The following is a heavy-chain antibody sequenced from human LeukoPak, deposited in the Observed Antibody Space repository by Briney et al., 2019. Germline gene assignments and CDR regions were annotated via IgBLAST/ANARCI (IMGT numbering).Heavy chain of an antibody. CDR2: ITGSGTTT. Sequence: PGGSLRLSCAVSGFTFSSNAMSWVRQPPGKGLEWVSAITGSGTTTNYADSVKGRFIISRDNSKNTLYLQMNSLRAEDTAVYYCAREPYYYDSSGYYSFDYWGQGTLVTVSS. D-gene: IGHD3-22*01. CDR1: GFTFSSNA. V-gene: IGHV3-23*01. CDR3: AREPYYYDSSGYYSFDY. J-gene: IGHJ4*02.